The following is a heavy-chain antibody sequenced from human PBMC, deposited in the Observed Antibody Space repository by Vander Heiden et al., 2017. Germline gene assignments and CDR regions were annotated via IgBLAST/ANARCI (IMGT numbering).Heavy chain of an antibody. V-gene: IGHV3-9*01. Sequence: EVQLVESGGGLVQPGRSLRLSCAASGFTFDDYAMHWVRQAPGKGLEWVSGISWNSGSIGYADSVKGRFTISRDNAKNSLYLQMNSLRAEDTALYYCAKDSKYSSGWYGFREYMGGLDYWGQGTLVTVSS. CDR2: ISWNSGSI. J-gene: IGHJ4*02. CDR3: AKDSKYSSGWYGFREYMGGLDY. D-gene: IGHD6-19*01. CDR1: GFTFDDYA.